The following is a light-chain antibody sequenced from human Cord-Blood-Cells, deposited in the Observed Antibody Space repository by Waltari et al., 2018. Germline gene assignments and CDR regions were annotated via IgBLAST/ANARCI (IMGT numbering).Light chain of an antibody. CDR3: QQYGSSRT. Sequence: SPGTLPLTPRERATLSCRASQSVSSSYLAWYQQKPGQAPRLLIYGASSRATGIPDRFSGSGSGTDFTLTISRLEPEDFAVYYCQQYGSSRTFGQGTKVEIK. V-gene: IGKV3-20*01. CDR2: GAS. J-gene: IGKJ1*01. CDR1: QSVSSSY.